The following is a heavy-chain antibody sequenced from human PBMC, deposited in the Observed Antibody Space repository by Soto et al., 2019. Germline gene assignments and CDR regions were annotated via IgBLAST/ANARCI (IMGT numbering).Heavy chain of an antibody. V-gene: IGHV4-34*01. CDR3: ARDVIPHNWFDP. Sequence: QMQLQQWGAGLLKPSETLSLTCAVYGGSFSGYYWSWIRQPPGKGLEWIGEINHSGSTNYNPSLKSRVTISVDTSKNQFSLKLSSVTAADTAVYYCARDVIPHNWFDPWGQGTLVTVSS. CDR2: INHSGST. CDR1: GGSFSGYY. J-gene: IGHJ5*02.